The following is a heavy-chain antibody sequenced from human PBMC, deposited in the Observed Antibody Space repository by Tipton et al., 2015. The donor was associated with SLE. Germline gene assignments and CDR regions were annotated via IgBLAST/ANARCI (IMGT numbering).Heavy chain of an antibody. V-gene: IGHV1-69*18. CDR3: ALRRPESLEWLLYPDY. CDR2: IIPIFGTA. D-gene: IGHD3-3*01. J-gene: IGHJ4*02. CDR1: GGTFSSYA. Sequence: QLVQSGAEVKKPGSSVKVSCKASGGTFSSYAISWVRQAPGQGLEWMGRIIPIFGTANYAQKFQGRVTITADESTSTAYMELSNLRSEDTAVYYCALRRPESLEWLLYPDYWGQGTLVTVSS.